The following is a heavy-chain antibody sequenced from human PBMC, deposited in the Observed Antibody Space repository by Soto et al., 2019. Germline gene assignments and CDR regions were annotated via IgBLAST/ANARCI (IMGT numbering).Heavy chain of an antibody. D-gene: IGHD3-3*01. CDR1: GYTFTGYY. V-gene: IGHV1-2*02. CDR3: ARDREYDFWSGYFDY. CDR2: INPNSGGT. Sequence: ASVKVSCKASGYTFTGYYMHWVRQAPGQGLEWMGWINPNSGGTNYAQKLQGRVTMTTDTSTSTAYMELRSLRSDDTAVYYCARDREYDFWSGYFDYWGQGTLVTVSS. J-gene: IGHJ4*02.